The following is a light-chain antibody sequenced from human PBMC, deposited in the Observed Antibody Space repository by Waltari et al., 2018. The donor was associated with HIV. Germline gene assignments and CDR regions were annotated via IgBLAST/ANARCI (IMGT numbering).Light chain of an antibody. V-gene: IGLV3-19*01. Sequence: SSELTQDPAVSVALGQTIRITCQGDHLRNYFASWYQRRPGQAPLLVIYGAGNRPSGITDRFSGSSSGNTASLTITGAQAEDEADYFCNSRDYSGRRYVFGPGTRVSVL. CDR2: GAG. CDR1: HLRNYF. J-gene: IGLJ1*01. CDR3: NSRDYSGRRYV.